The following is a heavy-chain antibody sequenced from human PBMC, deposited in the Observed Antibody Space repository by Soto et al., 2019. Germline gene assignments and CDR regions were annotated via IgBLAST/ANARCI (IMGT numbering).Heavy chain of an antibody. CDR1: GFTFGTTD. CDR2: SDGSGGIT. J-gene: IGHJ5*02. D-gene: IGHD3-10*01. V-gene: IGHV3-23*01. Sequence: QLLQSGGGLVQPGGSLTLSCAASGFTFGTTDMSWVRQAPGEGLEWVSTSDGSGGITYYADSGKGRFTISRDNSRNTVYLQMNSVRGDATALYYCVKNSGWFNTWGQGALVTVSS. CDR3: VKNSGWFNT.